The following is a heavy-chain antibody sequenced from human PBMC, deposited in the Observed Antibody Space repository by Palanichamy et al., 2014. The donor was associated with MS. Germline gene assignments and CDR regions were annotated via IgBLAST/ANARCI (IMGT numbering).Heavy chain of an antibody. J-gene: IGHJ4*02. CDR2: IYSGGST. CDR3: ARDLLGTVTEDY. CDR1: GFTVSSNY. D-gene: IGHD4-17*01. V-gene: IGHV3-53*01. Sequence: EVQLVESGGGLIQPGGSLRLSRAASGFTVSSNYMSWVRQAPGKGLEWVSVIYSGGSTYYADSVKGRFTISRDNSKNALYLQMNSLRAEDTAVYYYARDLLGTVTEDYWGQGTLVTVSS.